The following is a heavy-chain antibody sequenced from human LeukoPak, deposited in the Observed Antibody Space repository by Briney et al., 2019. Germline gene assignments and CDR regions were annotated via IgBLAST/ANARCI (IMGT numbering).Heavy chain of an antibody. D-gene: IGHD6-19*01. CDR1: GGSITTSIQY. CDR2: IYYEGST. CDR3: ARLPVAGPLSEGFDI. V-gene: IGHV4-39*01. J-gene: IGHJ3*02. Sequence: SETLSLTCTVSGGSITTSIQYWVWIRQPPGKGLEWIGSIYYEGSTYYHPSLKSRFTISVETSKNQFSLKMRSVTATDTAVYYCARLPVAGPLSEGFDIWGQGTLVTVSS.